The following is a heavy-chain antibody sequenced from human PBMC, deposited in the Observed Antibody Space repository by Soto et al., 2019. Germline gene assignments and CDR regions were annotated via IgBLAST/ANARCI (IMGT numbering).Heavy chain of an antibody. D-gene: IGHD6-19*01. J-gene: IGHJ4*02. CDR2: ISGRGGST. Sequence: GGSLRLSCAASGFTFSSYAMSWVRQAPGKGLEWVSAISGRGGSTYFADSVKGRFTISRDTSKNTLYLQVNSLRAEDTAVYYCAKDMVAVPGPSDYWGQGTLVTVSS. CDR3: AKDMVAVPGPSDY. V-gene: IGHV3-23*01. CDR1: GFTFSSYA.